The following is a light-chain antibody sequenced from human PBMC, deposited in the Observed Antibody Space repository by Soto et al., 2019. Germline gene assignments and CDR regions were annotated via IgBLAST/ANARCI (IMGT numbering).Light chain of an antibody. CDR3: QQRTNWLT. CDR2: DAS. Sequence: EIVLTQSPATLSLSPGERVTLSCRASQNVSTYLAWYQQKPGQAPRLLIYDASDRATGIPARFSGSGSGTDLTLTISSLEPDAFDVYYCQQRTNWLTFGPGTNVDIK. J-gene: IGKJ3*01. V-gene: IGKV3-11*01. CDR1: QNVSTY.